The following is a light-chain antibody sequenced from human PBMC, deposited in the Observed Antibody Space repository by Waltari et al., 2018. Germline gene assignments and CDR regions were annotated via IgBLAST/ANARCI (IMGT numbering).Light chain of an antibody. CDR1: NRGSKR. CDR2: NDN. J-gene: IGLJ2*01. CDR3: QVWDDSSDRVV. Sequence: SSVLTQPPSVSVAPTKTATITCGGNNRGSKRGHWYQQRPGQAPVLVVYNDNNRPSGIPARFFGSNSGSTATLTINRVEAGDEADYFCQVWDDSSDRVVFGEGTKLTVL. V-gene: IGLV3-21*03.